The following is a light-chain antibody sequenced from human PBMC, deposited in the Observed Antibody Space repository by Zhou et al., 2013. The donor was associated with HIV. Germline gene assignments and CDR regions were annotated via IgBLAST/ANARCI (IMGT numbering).Light chain of an antibody. CDR1: QSISSW. CDR2: KAS. Sequence: DIQMTQSPSTLSASVGDRVTITCRASQSISSWLAWYQQKPGKVPKLLIYKASTLESGAPSRFSGSGSGTEFTLTISSLQPDDVATYYCQQYDSPPWTFGQGTKVEIK. J-gene: IGKJ1*01. CDR3: QQYDSPPWT. V-gene: IGKV1-5*03.